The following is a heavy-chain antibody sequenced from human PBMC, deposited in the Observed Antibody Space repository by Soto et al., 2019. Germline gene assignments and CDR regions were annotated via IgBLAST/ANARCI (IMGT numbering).Heavy chain of an antibody. J-gene: IGHJ1*01. CDR2: ISSDGPTT. Sequence: EVQLVQSGGGLAQPGKSLRLSCAASGFTFRKFWMHWVRQVPGKGPVWVSYISSDGPTTDDADSVKGRCTSSTDNAKDTLYLQMDSLRAEDTAVYYCAIQDCTNDVCLEAAVTVGGALESWGQGTLVTVSS. V-gene: IGHV3-74*01. CDR1: GFTFRKFW. CDR3: AIQDCTNDVCLEAAVTVGGALES. D-gene: IGHD2-8*01.